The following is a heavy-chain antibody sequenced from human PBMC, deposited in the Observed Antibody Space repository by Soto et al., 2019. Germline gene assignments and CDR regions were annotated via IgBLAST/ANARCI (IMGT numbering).Heavy chain of an antibody. V-gene: IGHV3-21*01. CDR3: ARTSSGSPSYYGMDV. D-gene: IGHD1-26*01. J-gene: IGHJ6*02. Sequence: GGSLRLSCAASGFTFSSYAMSWVRQAPGKGLEWVSSISSSSSYIYYADSVKGRFTISRDNAKNSLYLQMNSLRAEDTAVYYCARTSSGSPSYYGMDVWGQGTTVTVSS. CDR1: GFTFSSYA. CDR2: ISSSSSYI.